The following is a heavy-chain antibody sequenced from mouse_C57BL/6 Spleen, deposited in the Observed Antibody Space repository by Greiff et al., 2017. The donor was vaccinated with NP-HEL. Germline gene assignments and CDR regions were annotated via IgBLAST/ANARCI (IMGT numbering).Heavy chain of an antibody. CDR2: IWSDGST. J-gene: IGHJ4*01. CDR3: ARHYGNYDYYAMDY. D-gene: IGHD2-1*01. CDR1: GFSLTSYG. Sequence: LVESGPGLVAPSQSLSIPCTVSGFSLTSYGVHWVRQPPGKGLEWLVVIWSDGSTTYNSALKSRLSISKDNSKSQVFLKMNSLQTDDTAMYYCARHYGNYDYYAMDYWGQGTSVTVSS. V-gene: IGHV2-6-1*01.